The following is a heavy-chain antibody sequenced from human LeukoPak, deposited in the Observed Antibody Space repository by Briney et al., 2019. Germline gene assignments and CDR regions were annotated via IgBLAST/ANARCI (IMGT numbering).Heavy chain of an antibody. Sequence: SQTLSLTCTVSGGSISSGDYYWSWIRQPPGKGLEWIGYIYYSGSIYYNPSLKSRVTISVDTSKNQFSLKLSSVTAADTAEYYCAREYLAVAGNWYFDLWGRGTLVTVSS. J-gene: IGHJ2*01. D-gene: IGHD6-19*01. CDR1: GGSISSGDYY. V-gene: IGHV4-30-4*01. CDR2: IYYSGSI. CDR3: AREYLAVAGNWYFDL.